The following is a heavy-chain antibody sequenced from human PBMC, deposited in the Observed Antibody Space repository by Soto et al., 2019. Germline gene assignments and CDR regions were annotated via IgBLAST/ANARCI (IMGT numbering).Heavy chain of an antibody. CDR1: GGSISSYY. CDR3: ARECKTGGFGY. D-gene: IGHD3-10*01. V-gene: IGHV4-59*01. CDR2: IYYSGST. Sequence: PSETLSLTCTVSGGSISSYYWSWIRQPPGKGLEWIGYIYYSGSTNYNPSLKSRVTISVDTSKNQFSLKLSSVTAADTAVYYCARECKTGGFGYWGQGTLVTVSS. J-gene: IGHJ4*02.